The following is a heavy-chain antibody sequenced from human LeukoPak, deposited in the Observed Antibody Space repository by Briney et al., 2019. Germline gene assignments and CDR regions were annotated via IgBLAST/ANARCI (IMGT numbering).Heavy chain of an antibody. CDR2: IWYDGSNK. CDR3: ARVITIFGVPKLGIDY. V-gene: IGHV3-33*01. D-gene: IGHD3-3*01. CDR1: GFTFSSYG. Sequence: GGSLRLSCAASGFTFSSYGMHWVRQAPGKGLEWVAVIWYDGSNKYYADSVKGRFTISRDNSKNTLYLQMNSLRAEDTAVYYCARVITIFGVPKLGIDYWGQGTLVTVSS. J-gene: IGHJ4*02.